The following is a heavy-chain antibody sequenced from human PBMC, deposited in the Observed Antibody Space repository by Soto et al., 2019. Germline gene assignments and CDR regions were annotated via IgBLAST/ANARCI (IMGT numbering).Heavy chain of an antibody. CDR2: IYYSGST. CDR3: ARDIVSAAGHYFDY. J-gene: IGHJ4*02. V-gene: IGHV4-31*03. CDR1: GGSISSGGYY. D-gene: IGHD2-2*01. Sequence: SETLSLTCTVSGGSISSGGYYWSWIRQHPGKGLEWIGYIYYSGSTYYNPSLKSRVTISVDTSKNQFSLKLSSVTAADTAVYYCARDIVSAAGHYFDYWGQGTLVTVSS.